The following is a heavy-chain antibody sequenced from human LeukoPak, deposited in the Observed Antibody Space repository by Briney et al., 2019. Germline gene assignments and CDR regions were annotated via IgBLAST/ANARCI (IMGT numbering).Heavy chain of an antibody. CDR3: ATDGDNRDRYFDL. Sequence: GGSLRLSCAASGFTFSSYGMHWVRQAPGKGLEWVAVIWYDGSNKYYADSVKGRFTTSRDNSKNTLYLQMNSLRAEDTAVYYCATDGDNRDRYFDLWGRGTLVTVSS. D-gene: IGHD4-23*01. J-gene: IGHJ2*01. CDR1: GFTFSSYG. V-gene: IGHV3-33*01. CDR2: IWYDGSNK.